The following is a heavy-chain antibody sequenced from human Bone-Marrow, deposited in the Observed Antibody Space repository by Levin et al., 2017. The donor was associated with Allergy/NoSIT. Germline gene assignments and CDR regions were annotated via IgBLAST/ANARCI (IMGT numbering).Heavy chain of an antibody. D-gene: IGHD6-13*01. V-gene: IGHV4-34*01. CDR3: ASKPAAGTTNNWFDP. Sequence: PSETLSLTCAVYGGSFSGYYWSWIRQPPGKGLEWIGEINHSGSTNYNPSLKSRVTISVDTSKNQFSLKLSSVTAADTAVYYCASKPAAGTTNNWFDPWGQGTLVTVSS. CDR2: INHSGST. CDR1: GGSFSGYY. J-gene: IGHJ5*02.